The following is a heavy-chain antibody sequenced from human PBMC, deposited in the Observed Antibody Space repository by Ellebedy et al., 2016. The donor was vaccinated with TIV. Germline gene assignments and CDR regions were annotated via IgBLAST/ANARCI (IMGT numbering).Heavy chain of an antibody. D-gene: IGHD1-26*01. J-gene: IGHJ4*02. CDR3: ARDRLSLRRGADSASFPWF. CDR2: ISYDGSLT. Sequence: PGGSLRLSCAASRFIFSSYAMHWVRQAPGKGLEWLAVISYDGSLTNYADSVKGRFIISRDNSKNTLYLHLNSLRADDTAVYYCARDRLSLRRGADSASFPWFWGQGSLVTVSS. CDR1: RFIFSSYA. V-gene: IGHV3-30-3*01.